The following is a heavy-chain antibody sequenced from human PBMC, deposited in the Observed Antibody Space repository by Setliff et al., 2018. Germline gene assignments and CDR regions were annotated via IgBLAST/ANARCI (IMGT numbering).Heavy chain of an antibody. J-gene: IGHJ4*02. CDR3: ARSFSRREKFLLDY. CDR2: IIHSGST. Sequence: SETLSLTCTVSGGSIRSTSYRWGWIRQPPGKRLEWIGEIIHSGSTNYNPSLKSRVTISMDTSKNQFSLKVSSVTAADTAVYYCARSFSRREKFLLDYWGQGALVTVSS. V-gene: IGHV4-39*07. CDR1: GGSIRSTSYR.